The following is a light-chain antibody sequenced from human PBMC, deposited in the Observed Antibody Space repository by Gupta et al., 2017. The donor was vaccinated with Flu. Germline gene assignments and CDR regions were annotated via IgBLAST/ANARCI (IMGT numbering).Light chain of an antibody. CDR3: QQRSNGPPIT. CDR2: DAS. Sequence: EIVLTQSPATLSLSPGERATLSCRASQSVSSYLAWYQQKPGQAPRLLIYDASNRATGSPARVSGSGSGTDCTLTISSLEPEDFAVYYCQQRSNGPPITFGQGTRLEMK. V-gene: IGKV3-11*01. CDR1: QSVSSY. J-gene: IGKJ5*01.